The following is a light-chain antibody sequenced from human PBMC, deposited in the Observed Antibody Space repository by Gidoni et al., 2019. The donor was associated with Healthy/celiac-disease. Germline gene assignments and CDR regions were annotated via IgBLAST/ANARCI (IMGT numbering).Light chain of an antibody. J-gene: IGKJ1*01. V-gene: IGKV3-15*01. CDR3: QQYNNWPWT. Sequence: PATLSVSPGERATLSCRASQSVSSNLAWYQQKPGQAPRLLIYGASTRATGIPARFSGSGSGTEFTLTISSLQSEYFAVYSCQQYNNWPWTFGQGTKVEIK. CDR2: GAS. CDR1: QSVSSN.